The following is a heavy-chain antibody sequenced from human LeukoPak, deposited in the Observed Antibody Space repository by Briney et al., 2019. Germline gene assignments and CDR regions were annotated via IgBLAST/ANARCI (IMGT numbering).Heavy chain of an antibody. CDR3: ARAITNYGYIFDY. V-gene: IGHV3-30*02. D-gene: IGHD5-18*01. CDR2: IRYDGTNK. Sequence: GGSLRLSCAASEFTFSNYGMHWVRQAPGKGLEWVAFIRYDGTNKYYADSVKGRFTISRDNAKNSLYLQMNSLRAEDTAVYYCARAITNYGYIFDYWGQGTLVAVCS. J-gene: IGHJ4*02. CDR1: EFTFSNYG.